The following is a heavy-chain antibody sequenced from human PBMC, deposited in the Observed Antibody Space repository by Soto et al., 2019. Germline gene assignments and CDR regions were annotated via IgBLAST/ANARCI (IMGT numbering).Heavy chain of an antibody. CDR1: GFTVSSNY. CDR2: IYSGGST. CDR3: ARHEYSSSTTRDY. Sequence: EVQLVESGGGLIQPGGSLRLSCAASGFTVSSNYMSWVRQAPGKGLEWVSAIYSGGSTYSAASVKGRFTISRDNSKNTLYLQMNSLRAEDTAVYYCARHEYSSSTTRDYWGQGTLVTVSS. D-gene: IGHD6-6*01. V-gene: IGHV3-53*01. J-gene: IGHJ4*02.